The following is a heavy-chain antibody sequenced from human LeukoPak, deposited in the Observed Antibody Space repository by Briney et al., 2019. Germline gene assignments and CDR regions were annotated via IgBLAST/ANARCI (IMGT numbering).Heavy chain of an antibody. D-gene: IGHD4-17*01. V-gene: IGHV1-2*02. CDR2: VNPKTGDT. Sequence: ASVKVSCKASGYTFTDHKMHWVRQAPGRGLEWMGWVNPKTGDTNYAQNFQGRVTMTRDTSINTAFMDLSRLKSGDTAVYYCARVATVTTVRAAFDIWGQGTMVTVSS. CDR3: ARVATVTTVRAAFDI. J-gene: IGHJ3*02. CDR1: GYTFTDHK.